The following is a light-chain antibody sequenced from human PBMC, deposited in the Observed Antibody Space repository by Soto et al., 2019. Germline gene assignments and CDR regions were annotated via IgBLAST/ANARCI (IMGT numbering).Light chain of an antibody. V-gene: IGKV1-9*01. CDR1: QGIDSS. J-gene: IGKJ5*01. CDR3: QQLHDYPIT. Sequence: ILLTQSPSSLSASVGYRVTITCRASQGIDSSFAWYQQKPGKAPKLLIYAASSLQSGVPSRFSGSGSGTDFPLTISSLQPEDFETYYCQQLHDYPITFGQGTRLEIK. CDR2: AAS.